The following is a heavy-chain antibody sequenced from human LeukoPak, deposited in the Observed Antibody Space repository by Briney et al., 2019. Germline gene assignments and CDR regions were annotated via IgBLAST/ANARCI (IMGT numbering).Heavy chain of an antibody. CDR2: IWHDGSNK. J-gene: IGHJ3*02. V-gene: IGHV3-33*07. CDR3: ARGTGYGVFDI. CDR1: GFTFDTFG. Sequence: GGSLRLSCLASGFTFDTFGMYWARQAPGKGLEWVAVIWHDGSNKYYTDSVKGRFTISRDNSKNTLYLQMNSLRAEDTAVYYCARGTGYGVFDIWGQGTMVTVSS. D-gene: IGHD2-8*01.